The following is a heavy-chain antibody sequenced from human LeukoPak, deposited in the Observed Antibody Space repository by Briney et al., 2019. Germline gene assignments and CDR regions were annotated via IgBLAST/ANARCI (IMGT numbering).Heavy chain of an antibody. V-gene: IGHV1-69*13. CDR1: GGTFSSYA. D-gene: IGHD3-9*01. J-gene: IGHJ4*02. Sequence: GASVKVSCKASGGTFSSYAISWVRQAPGQGLEWMGGIIPIFGTANYAQKFQGRVTITADESTSTAYMELSSLRSEDTAVYYCARGSLTGYLDPSFDYWGQGTLVTVSS. CDR2: IIPIFGTA. CDR3: ARGSLTGYLDPSFDY.